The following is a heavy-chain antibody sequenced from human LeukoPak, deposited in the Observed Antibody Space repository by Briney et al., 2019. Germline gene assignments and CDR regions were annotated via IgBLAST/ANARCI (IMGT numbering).Heavy chain of an antibody. Sequence: PGGSLRLSCATSGFTVDDYGMSWVRQAPGKGLEWVSGINWNGDSTGYADSVKGRFTISRDNAKNSLYLQMNSLRAEDTALYYCARDSRIFYSGSSKGEFDYWGQGTLVTVSS. CDR2: INWNGDST. V-gene: IGHV3-20*04. CDR1: GFTVDDYG. D-gene: IGHD6-6*01. CDR3: ARDSRIFYSGSSKGEFDY. J-gene: IGHJ4*02.